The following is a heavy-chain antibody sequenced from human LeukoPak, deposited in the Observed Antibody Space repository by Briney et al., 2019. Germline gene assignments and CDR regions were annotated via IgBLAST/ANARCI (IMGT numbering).Heavy chain of an antibody. D-gene: IGHD5-24*01. CDR2: IKEDGSIE. V-gene: IGHV3-7*01. Sequence: GGSLRLSCAASGFTFSTYWMSWVRQAPGKGPGWVANIKEDGSIEDYVDSVRGRFTVSRDNAKNSLYLQMNSLRVEDTAVYYCVSQQLAPPWGQGTPVTVSS. CDR1: GFTFSTYW. CDR3: VSQQLAPP. J-gene: IGHJ5*02.